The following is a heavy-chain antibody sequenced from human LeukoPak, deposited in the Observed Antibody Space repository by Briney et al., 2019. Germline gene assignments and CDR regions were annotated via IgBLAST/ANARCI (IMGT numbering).Heavy chain of an antibody. V-gene: IGHV4-38-2*02. CDR3: AREGPFRYCSSTSCP. CDR2: IYHSGST. Sequence: SETLSLTCTVSGYSISSGYYWGWIRQPPGKGLEWIGSIYHSGSTYYNPSLKSRVTISVDTSKNQFSPKLSSVTAADTAVYYCAREGPFRYCSSTSCPWGQGTLVTVSS. J-gene: IGHJ5*02. D-gene: IGHD2-2*01. CDR1: GYSISSGYY.